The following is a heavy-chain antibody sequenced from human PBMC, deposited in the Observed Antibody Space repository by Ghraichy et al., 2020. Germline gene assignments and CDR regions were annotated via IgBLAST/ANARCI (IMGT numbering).Heavy chain of an antibody. J-gene: IGHJ6*02. CDR3: AKDRSSTSSYAMDV. CDR2: IGGSGGST. V-gene: IGHV3-23*01. Sequence: SCAASGFTFRSYAMNWVRPAPGKGLEWVSGIGGSGGSTHYADSVKGRFTISRDNSKNTLYLQMNSLRAEDTAVYYCAKDRSSTSSYAMDVWGQGTTVTVSS. D-gene: IGHD2-2*01. CDR1: GFTFRSYA.